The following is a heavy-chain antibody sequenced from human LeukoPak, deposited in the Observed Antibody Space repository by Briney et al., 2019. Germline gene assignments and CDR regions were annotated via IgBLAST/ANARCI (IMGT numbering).Heavy chain of an antibody. Sequence: SETLSLTCTVSGGSINGGNYYWTWLRQPAGKGLEWIGRISPSGSTNHNPSLTSRVTISVDTSKNQFSLKLSSVTAADTAVYYCNLWDGSWPFDYWGQGTLVTVSS. V-gene: IGHV4-61*02. CDR2: ISPSGST. D-gene: IGHD6-13*01. CDR1: GGSINGGNYY. J-gene: IGHJ4*02. CDR3: NLWDGSWPFDY.